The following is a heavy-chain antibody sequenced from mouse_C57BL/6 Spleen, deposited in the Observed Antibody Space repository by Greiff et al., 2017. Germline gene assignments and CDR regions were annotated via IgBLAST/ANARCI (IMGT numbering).Heavy chain of an antibody. V-gene: IGHV1-4*01. CDR1: GYTFTSYT. J-gene: IGHJ4*01. Sequence: VQLQQSGAELARPGASVKMSCKASGYTFTSYTMHWVKQRPGQGLEWIGNINPSSGYTKYNQKFKDKATLTADKSSSTAYMQLSSLTSEDSAVYYCARRGDYYGSSTYYAMDYWGQGTSVTVSA. CDR3: ARRGDYYGSSTYYAMDY. D-gene: IGHD1-1*01. CDR2: INPSSGYT.